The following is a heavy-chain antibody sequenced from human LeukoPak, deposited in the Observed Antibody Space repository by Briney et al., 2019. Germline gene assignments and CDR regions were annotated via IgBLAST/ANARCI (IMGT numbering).Heavy chain of an antibody. Sequence: GASVKVSCKASGYTFTSYYMHWVRQAPGQGLEWMGIINPSGGSTSYAQKFQGRVTMTRDMSTSTVYMELSSLRSEDTAVYYCARGGYCSGGSCYPGAFDIWGQGTMVTVSS. CDR1: GYTFTSYY. J-gene: IGHJ3*02. CDR2: INPSGGST. CDR3: ARGGYCSGGSCYPGAFDI. D-gene: IGHD2-15*01. V-gene: IGHV1-46*01.